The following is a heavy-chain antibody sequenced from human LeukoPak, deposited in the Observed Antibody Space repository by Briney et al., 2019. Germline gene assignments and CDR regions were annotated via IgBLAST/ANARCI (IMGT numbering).Heavy chain of an antibody. J-gene: IGHJ4*02. CDR1: GFSFTNYW. Sequence: GGSLRLSCAASGFSFTNYWMSWVRQAPGKGLEWVANVKEDGTMKQYVDSVKGRFTISRDNAKNSLYRQMDSLRAEDTAVYYCVSQEVVPHWGQGTLVSVSS. CDR3: VSQEVVPH. V-gene: IGHV3-7*01. D-gene: IGHD2-15*01. CDR2: VKEDGTMK.